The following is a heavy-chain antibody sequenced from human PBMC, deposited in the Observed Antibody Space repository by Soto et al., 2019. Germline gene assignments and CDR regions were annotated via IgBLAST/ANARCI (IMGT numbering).Heavy chain of an antibody. V-gene: IGHV4-34*01. Sequence: QVLLQQWGAGLLKPSETLSLTCAVYGGSLSGINHSGSTIYNPSLKSRVTVSVGTSNNQFFLELSSVTAADTAVYYCARARADFYGSDKSSKGGFYYFDHWGQGTLATVSS. CDR2: NHSGST. D-gene: IGHD3-10*01. CDR3: ARARADFYGSDKSSKGGFYYFDH. J-gene: IGHJ4*02. CDR1: GGSLSG.